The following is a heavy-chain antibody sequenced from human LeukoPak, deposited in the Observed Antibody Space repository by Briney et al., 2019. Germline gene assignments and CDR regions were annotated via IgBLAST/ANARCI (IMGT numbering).Heavy chain of an antibody. CDR1: GFTFGNYA. CDR2: ITRGGGST. CDR3: ARDHPDCRGTSCLLFDC. Sequence: PGGSLRLSCAASGFTFGNYAMSWVRQAPGKGLEWVSTITRGGGSTYYADSIEGRFTISRDNSKNTLYLQMNSLRAEDAAVYYCARDHPDCRGTSCLLFDCWGQGTLVTVSS. D-gene: IGHD2-2*01. J-gene: IGHJ4*02. V-gene: IGHV3-23*01.